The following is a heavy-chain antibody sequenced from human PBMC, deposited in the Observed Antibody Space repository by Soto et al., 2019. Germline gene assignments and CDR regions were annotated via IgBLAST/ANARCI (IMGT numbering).Heavy chain of an antibody. D-gene: IGHD3-10*01. Sequence: QVPLVQSGAEVKKPGSSVTVSCKASGGTFSSYAIHWVRQAPGQGLEWMGGIIPMSGPAKYEQRFQGRVTITADESTTTVYMELTSLTSQDTAVYYCARVTSMVRGVIDNWFDPWGHGSLVTVSS. CDR1: GGTFSSYA. CDR3: ARVTSMVRGVIDNWFDP. V-gene: IGHV1-69*01. J-gene: IGHJ5*02. CDR2: IIPMSGPA.